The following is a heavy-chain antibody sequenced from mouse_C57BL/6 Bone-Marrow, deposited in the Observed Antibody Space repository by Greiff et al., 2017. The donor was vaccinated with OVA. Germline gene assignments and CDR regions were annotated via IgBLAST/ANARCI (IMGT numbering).Heavy chain of an antibody. J-gene: IGHJ1*03. CDR1: GFTFSSYA. Sequence: EVKLMESGGGLVKPGGSLKLSCAASGFTFSSYAMSWVRQTPEKRLEWVATISDGGSYTYYPDNVKGRFTISRDNAKNNLYLQMSHLKSEDTAMYYCARPIYDGYYVVFDVWGTGTTVTVSS. CDR2: ISDGGSYT. CDR3: ARPIYDGYYVVFDV. V-gene: IGHV5-4*03. D-gene: IGHD2-3*01.